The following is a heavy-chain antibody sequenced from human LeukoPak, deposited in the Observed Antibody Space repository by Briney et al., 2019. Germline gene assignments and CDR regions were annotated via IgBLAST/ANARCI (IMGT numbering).Heavy chain of an antibody. Sequence: PGGSLRLSCAASGFTFSSYSMNWVRQAPGKGLEWVSSISSSSSYIYYADSVKGRLTISRDNAKNSLYLQMNSLRAEDTAVYYCARGDCSSTSCYYYWGQGTLVTASS. J-gene: IGHJ4*02. CDR3: ARGDCSSTSCYYY. CDR2: ISSSSSYI. CDR1: GFTFSSYS. D-gene: IGHD2-2*01. V-gene: IGHV3-21*01.